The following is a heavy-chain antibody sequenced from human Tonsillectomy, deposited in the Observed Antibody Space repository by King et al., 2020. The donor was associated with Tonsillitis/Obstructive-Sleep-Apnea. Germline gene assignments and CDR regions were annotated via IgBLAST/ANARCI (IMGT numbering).Heavy chain of an antibody. J-gene: IGHJ4*02. D-gene: IGHD5-18*01. CDR2: FSGDGGST. CDR1: GLTVDDYA. CDR3: AKDTVTDTAIVPFDY. Sequence: VQLVESGGGVVQPGGSLRLSCAASGLTVDDYAMHWVRQAPGRGLEWVSLFSGDGGSTYYADSVKGRFTISRDNSKNSLYMQMNSLRTEDTALYYCAKDTVTDTAIVPFDYWGQGTLVTVSS. V-gene: IGHV3-43*02.